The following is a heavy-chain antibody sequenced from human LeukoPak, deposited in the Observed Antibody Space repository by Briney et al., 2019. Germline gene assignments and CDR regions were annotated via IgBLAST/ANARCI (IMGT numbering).Heavy chain of an antibody. CDR2: IYYSGST. CDR1: GGSISSYY. D-gene: IGHD3-10*01. J-gene: IGHJ4*02. V-gene: IGHV4-59*08. Sequence: SETLSLTCTVSGGSISSYYWSWIRQPPGKGLEWIGYIYYSGSTNYNPSLKSRVTISVDTSKNQFSLKLSSVTAADTAVYYCARFGSNPYYFDFWGQGTLVTVSS. CDR3: ARFGSNPYYFDF.